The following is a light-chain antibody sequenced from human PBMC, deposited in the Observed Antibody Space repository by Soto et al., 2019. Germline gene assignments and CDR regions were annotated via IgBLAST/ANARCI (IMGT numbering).Light chain of an antibody. Sequence: SQMAQSPSTLSASVGDRVTITCRASQSISSWTAWYQQKPGKAPKLLIYDASSLESGVPSRFSGRGSGTEFTLTISSLQPDDFATYYCQQYNSYWTFGQGTKVDIK. V-gene: IGKV1-5*01. CDR1: QSISSW. CDR3: QQYNSYWT. J-gene: IGKJ1*01. CDR2: DAS.